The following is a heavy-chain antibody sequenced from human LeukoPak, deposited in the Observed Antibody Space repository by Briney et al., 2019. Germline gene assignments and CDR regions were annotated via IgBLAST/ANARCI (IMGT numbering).Heavy chain of an antibody. V-gene: IGHV1-18*01. Sequence: GASVKVSCKASGGTFSSYAISWVRQAPGQGLEWMGWISAYNGNTNYAQKLQGRVTMTTDTSTSTAYMELRSLRSDDTAVYYCARERRVTFDIWGQGTMVTVSS. CDR1: GGTFSSYA. CDR3: ARERRVTFDI. D-gene: IGHD3-9*01. J-gene: IGHJ3*02. CDR2: ISAYNGNT.